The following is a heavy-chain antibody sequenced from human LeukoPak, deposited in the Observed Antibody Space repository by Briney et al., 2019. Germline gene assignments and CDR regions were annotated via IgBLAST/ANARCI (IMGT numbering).Heavy chain of an antibody. CDR1: GFTFSGSA. CDR2: IRSKANSYAT. V-gene: IGHV3-73*01. Sequence: GGSLRLPCAASGFTFSGSAMHWVRQASGKGLEWVGRIRSKANSYATAYAASVKGRFTISRDDSKNTAYLQMNSLKTEDTAVYYCTTCGGDCYLHYWGQGTLVTVSS. CDR3: TTCGGDCYLHY. J-gene: IGHJ4*02. D-gene: IGHD2-21*02.